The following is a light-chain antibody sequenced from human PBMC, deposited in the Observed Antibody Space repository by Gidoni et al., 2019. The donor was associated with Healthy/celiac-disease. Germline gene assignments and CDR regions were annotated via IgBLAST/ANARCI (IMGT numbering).Light chain of an antibody. CDR3: QQYYSTPLYT. J-gene: IGKJ2*01. Sequence: DILMTQSPDSLAVSLGERATINCKSSQSVFYSSNNKNYLAWYQQKPGQPPKLLIYWASTRESGVPDRFSGSGSGTDFTLTISSLQAEDVAVYYCQQYYSTPLYTFGQGTKLEIK. V-gene: IGKV4-1*01. CDR2: WAS. CDR1: QSVFYSSNNKNY.